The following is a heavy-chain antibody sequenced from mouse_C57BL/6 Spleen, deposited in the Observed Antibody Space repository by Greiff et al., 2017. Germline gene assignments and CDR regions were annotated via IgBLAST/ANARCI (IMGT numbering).Heavy chain of an antibody. CDR1: GYTFTSYW. Sequence: QVQLQQPGAELVKPGASVKMSCKASGYTFTSYWITWVKQRPGLGLEWIGDIYPGSGSTNYNEKFKSKATLTVDTSSSTAYMQLSSLTSEDSAVYYCAKGFTTVVANDWYFDVWGTGTTVTVSS. CDR3: AKGFTTVVANDWYFDV. V-gene: IGHV1-55*01. D-gene: IGHD1-1*01. CDR2: IYPGSGST. J-gene: IGHJ1*03.